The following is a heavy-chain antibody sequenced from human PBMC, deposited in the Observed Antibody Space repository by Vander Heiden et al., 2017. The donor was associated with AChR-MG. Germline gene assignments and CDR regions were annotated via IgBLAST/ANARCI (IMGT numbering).Heavy chain of an antibody. V-gene: IGHV3-23*01. D-gene: IGHD3-10*01. J-gene: IGHJ5*02. CDR3: AKVGITMVRGVIITRRFDP. CDR1: GFTFSSYA. Sequence: EVQLLESGGGLVQPGGSLRLSCAASGFTFSSYAMGWVRQAPGKGLEWVSAISGSGGSTYYADSVKGRFTISRDNSKNTLYLQMNSLRAEDTAVYYCAKVGITMVRGVIITRRFDPWGQGTLVTVSS. CDR2: ISGSGGST.